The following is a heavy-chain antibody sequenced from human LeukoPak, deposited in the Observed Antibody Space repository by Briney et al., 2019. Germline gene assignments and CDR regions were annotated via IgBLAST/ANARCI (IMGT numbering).Heavy chain of an antibody. CDR1: GGSISSGGYY. Sequence: SETLSLTCTVSGGSISSGGYYWSWIRQHPGKGLEWIGYIYYSGSTYYNPSLKSRVTISVNTSKNQFSLKLSSVTAADTAVYYCATSYDSSGYEDYWGQGTLVTVSS. CDR3: ATSYDSSGYEDY. J-gene: IGHJ4*02. V-gene: IGHV4-31*03. D-gene: IGHD3-22*01. CDR2: IYYSGST.